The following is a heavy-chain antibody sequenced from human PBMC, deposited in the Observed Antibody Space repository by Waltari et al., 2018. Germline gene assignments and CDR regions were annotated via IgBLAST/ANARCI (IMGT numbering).Heavy chain of an antibody. D-gene: IGHD5-12*01. J-gene: IGHJ3*02. CDR2: ISSSSSYI. V-gene: IGHV3-21*01. CDR1: GFTFSSYS. Sequence: EVQLVESGGGLVKPGGSLRLSCAASGFTFSSYSMNWVRQAPGKGLEWVSSISSSSSYIYYADSVKGRFTISRDNAKNSLYLQMNSLRAEDTAVYYCARILIATDGYNGAFDIWGQGTMVTVSS. CDR3: ARILIATDGYNGAFDI.